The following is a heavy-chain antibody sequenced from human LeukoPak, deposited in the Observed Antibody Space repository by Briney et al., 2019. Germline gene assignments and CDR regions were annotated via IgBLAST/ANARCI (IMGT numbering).Heavy chain of an antibody. CDR1: GFTFSNYA. V-gene: IGHV3-23*01. J-gene: IGHJ3*02. Sequence: GGSLRLSCAASGFTFSNYAMSWVRQAPGKGLEWVSGITARADSTYYADSVKGRVTISRDNSKNTLFLQLNSLRAEDAAVYYCAKTYMWSIDAFHIWCQGTMVTVSS. CDR3: AKTYMWSIDAFHI. D-gene: IGHD2-8*02. CDR2: ITARADST.